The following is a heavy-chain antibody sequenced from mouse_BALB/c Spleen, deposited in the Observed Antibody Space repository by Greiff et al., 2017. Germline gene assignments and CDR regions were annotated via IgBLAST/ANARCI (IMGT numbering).Heavy chain of an antibody. Sequence: VQLQQSGAELAKPGASVKMSCKASGYTFTSYWMHWVKQRPGQGLEWIGYINPSTGYTEYNQKFKDKATLTADKSSSPSYMQLSSLTSEDSAVYYCARDYYGSAIAYWGQGTLVTVSA. V-gene: IGHV1-7*01. CDR1: GYTFTSYW. D-gene: IGHD1-1*01. J-gene: IGHJ3*01. CDR3: ARDYYGSAIAY. CDR2: INPSTGYT.